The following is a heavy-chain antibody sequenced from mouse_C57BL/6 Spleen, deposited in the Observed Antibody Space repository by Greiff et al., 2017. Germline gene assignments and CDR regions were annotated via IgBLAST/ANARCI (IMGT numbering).Heavy chain of an antibody. Sequence: QVQLQQSGPELVKPGASVKISCKASGYAFSSSWMNWVKQRPGKGLEWIGRIYPGDGDTNDHGKFKGKATLTADKSANTAYLQLSSLTSYDSAVYFVAVGDNYGMDVYFDVWGTGTTVTVSS. CDR2: IYPGDGDT. CDR1: GYAFSSSW. D-gene: IGHD1-1*01. V-gene: IGHV1-82*01. J-gene: IGHJ1*03. CDR3: AVGDNYGMDVYFDV.